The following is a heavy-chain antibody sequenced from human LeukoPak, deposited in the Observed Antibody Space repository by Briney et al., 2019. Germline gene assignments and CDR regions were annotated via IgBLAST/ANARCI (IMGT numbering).Heavy chain of an antibody. V-gene: IGHV1-18*01. CDR1: GSTFTSYG. J-gene: IGHJ4*02. Sequence: ASVKVSCKASGSTFTSYGISWVRQAPGQGRGWRGGISVYISDTNYEQKPQRKVTLTTSTSTSTAYMELRSMRSDAAAVYYCARGPAPEFGGDFWSGFVYFDYWGQGTMVTVSS. CDR3: ARGPAPEFGGDFWSGFVYFDY. CDR2: ISVYISDT. D-gene: IGHD3-3*01.